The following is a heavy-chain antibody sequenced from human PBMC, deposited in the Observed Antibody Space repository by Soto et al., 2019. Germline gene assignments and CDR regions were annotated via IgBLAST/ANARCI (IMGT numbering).Heavy chain of an antibody. Sequence: ASVKVSCKASGYTFTSYYMHWVRQAPGQGLEWMGIINPSGGSTSYAQKFQGRVTMTRDTSTSTVYMELSSLRSEDTAVYYCARDRYCSGGSCYPDDAFDIWGQGTMVTVSS. CDR1: GYTFTSYY. J-gene: IGHJ3*02. D-gene: IGHD2-15*01. V-gene: IGHV1-46*03. CDR3: ARDRYCSGGSCYPDDAFDI. CDR2: INPSGGST.